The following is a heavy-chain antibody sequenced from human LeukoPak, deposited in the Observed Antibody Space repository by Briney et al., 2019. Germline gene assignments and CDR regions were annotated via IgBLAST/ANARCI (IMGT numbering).Heavy chain of an antibody. V-gene: IGHV3-23*01. Sequence: GGSLRLSCAASGFTFSSYAMSWVRQAPGKGLEWVSAISGSGGSTYYADSVKGRFTISRDNSKNTLCLQMNSLRAEDTAVYYCAKDLRYYGSGSLGFDPWGQGTLVTVSS. D-gene: IGHD3-10*01. CDR1: GFTFSSYA. J-gene: IGHJ5*02. CDR3: AKDLRYYGSGSLGFDP. CDR2: ISGSGGST.